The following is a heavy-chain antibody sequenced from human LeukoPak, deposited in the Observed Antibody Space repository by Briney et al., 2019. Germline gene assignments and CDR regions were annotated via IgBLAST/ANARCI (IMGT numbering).Heavy chain of an antibody. CDR1: GFTFSSSG. CDR2: ISYDGSNK. Sequence: GGSLRLSCAASGFTFSSSGMHWVRQAPGKGLGWVAVISYDGSNKYYADSVKGRFTFSRDNSKNTLYLQMNSLRAGDTAVYYCAKEYCSNSVCHSLDYWGQGTLVTVSS. J-gene: IGHJ4*02. CDR3: AKEYCSNSVCHSLDY. D-gene: IGHD2-8*01. V-gene: IGHV3-30*18.